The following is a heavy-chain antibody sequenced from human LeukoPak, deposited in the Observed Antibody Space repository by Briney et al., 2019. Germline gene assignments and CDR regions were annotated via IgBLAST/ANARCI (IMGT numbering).Heavy chain of an antibody. D-gene: IGHD4-17*01. CDR3: AKDMDHDYDDYGFDY. CDR1: GFTFSSYD. CDR2: ISYDGSNK. Sequence: HPGGSLRLSCAASGFTFSSYDMHWVRQAPGKGLEWVALISYDGSNKYYADSVKGRFTISRDNSKNTLYLQMNSLRAEDTAVYYCAKDMDHDYDDYGFDYWGQGTLVTVSS. J-gene: IGHJ4*02. V-gene: IGHV3-30*18.